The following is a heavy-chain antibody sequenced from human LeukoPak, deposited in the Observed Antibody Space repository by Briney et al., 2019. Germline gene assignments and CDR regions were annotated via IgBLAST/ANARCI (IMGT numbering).Heavy chain of an antibody. J-gene: IGHJ6*02. CDR1: GFTFSSYA. V-gene: IGHV3-30-3*01. Sequence: GGSLRLSCAASGFTFSSYAMHWVRQAPGKGLEWVAVISYDGSNKYYADSVKGRFTISRDNSKNTLYLQMNSLRAEDTAVYYCAREKDGMDVCGQGTTVTVSS. CDR3: AREKDGMDV. CDR2: ISYDGSNK.